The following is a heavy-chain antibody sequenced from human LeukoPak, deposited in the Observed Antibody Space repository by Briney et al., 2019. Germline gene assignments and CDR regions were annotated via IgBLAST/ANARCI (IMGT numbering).Heavy chain of an antibody. J-gene: IGHJ4*02. CDR3: ARSSRGAAIGLGY. V-gene: IGHV1-2*02. Sequence: GASVKVSCKASGYTFTGYYMHWVRQAPGQGLEWMGWINPNSGGTNYAQKSQGRVTMTRDTSISTAYMELSRLRSDDTAVYYCARSSRGAAIGLGYWGQGTLVTVSS. CDR1: GYTFTGYY. CDR2: INPNSGGT. D-gene: IGHD2-2*02.